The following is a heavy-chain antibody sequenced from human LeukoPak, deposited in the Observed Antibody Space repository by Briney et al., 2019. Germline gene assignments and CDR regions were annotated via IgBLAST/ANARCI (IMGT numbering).Heavy chain of an antibody. CDR2: IIPIFGTA. CDR3: ARAEYYYDSSGSLPPYYFDY. V-gene: IGHV1-69*13. CDR1: GGTFSSYA. Sequence: SVKVSCKASGGTFSSYAISWVRQAPGQGLEWMGGIIPIFGTANYAQKFQGRVTVTADESTSTAYMELSSLRSEDTAVYYCARAEYYYDSSGSLPPYYFDYWGQGTLVTVSS. J-gene: IGHJ4*02. D-gene: IGHD3-22*01.